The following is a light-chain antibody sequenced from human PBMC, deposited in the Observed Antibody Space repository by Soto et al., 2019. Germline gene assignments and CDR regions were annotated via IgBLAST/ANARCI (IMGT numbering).Light chain of an antibody. CDR3: SSYTSSSLV. V-gene: IGLV2-14*01. CDR2: AVS. J-gene: IGLJ2*01. CDR1: SSDVGGYNY. Sequence: QSALTQPASVSGSPGQSITISCTGTSSDVGGYNYVSWYQQHPGKAPKFMIYAVSNRPSGVSNRFSGSKSGNTASLTISGLQAEDEADYYCSSYTSSSLVFGGGTKVTVL.